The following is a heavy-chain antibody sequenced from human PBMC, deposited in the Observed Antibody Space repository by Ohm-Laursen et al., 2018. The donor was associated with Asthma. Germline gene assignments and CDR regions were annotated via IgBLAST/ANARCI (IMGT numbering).Heavy chain of an antibody. CDR3: ASLPTDYSIDF. CDR2: IHYSGST. D-gene: IGHD4-11*01. V-gene: IGHV4-39*01. Sequence: TLSLICTVSGASIISSRYFWGWFRQSPGKGLEWIGTIHYSGSTNYNPSLRGRVIMFVDTSRNQFSLQWHSVTAPDTAVYYCASLPTDYSIDFWGQGTLVTVSS. J-gene: IGHJ4*02. CDR1: GASIISSRYF.